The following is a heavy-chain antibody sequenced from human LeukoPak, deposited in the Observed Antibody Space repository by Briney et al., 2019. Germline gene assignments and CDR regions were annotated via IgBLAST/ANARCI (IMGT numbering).Heavy chain of an antibody. CDR3: ARDTTYRGGFDY. CDR2: VSSSSSYI. CDR1: GFTFSSYS. D-gene: IGHD3-10*01. Sequence: GGSLRLSCAASGFTFSSYSMNWVRQAPGKGLEWVSSVSSSSSYIYYADSVKGRFTISRDNAKNSLNLQMNSLRAEDTAVYYCARDTTYRGGFDYWGQGTLVTVSS. J-gene: IGHJ4*02. V-gene: IGHV3-21*01.